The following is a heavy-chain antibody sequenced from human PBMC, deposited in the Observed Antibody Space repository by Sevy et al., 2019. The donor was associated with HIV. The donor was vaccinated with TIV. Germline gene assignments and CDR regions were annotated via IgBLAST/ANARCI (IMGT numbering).Heavy chain of an antibody. V-gene: IGHV4-30-2*01. CDR1: GGSISSGLYS. CDR3: ARASGDYPYYFDH. D-gene: IGHD4-17*01. CDR2: IYHTGNT. J-gene: IGHJ4*02. Sequence: SETLSLTCAVSGGSISSGLYSWNWIRQPPGRGLEWIGYIYHTGNTYYNPSLKTRVTISVDRSKNQFSLRLTSVTAADTAVYYCARASGDYPYYFDHWGQGTLVTVSS.